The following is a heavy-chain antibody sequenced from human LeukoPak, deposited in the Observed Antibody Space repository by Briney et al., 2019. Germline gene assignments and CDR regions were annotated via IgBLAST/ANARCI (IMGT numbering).Heavy chain of an antibody. Sequence: PGGSLRLSCAASGFTFSSYDMHWVRQATGKGLEWVSAIGTAGDTYYPGSVKGRFTISRENAKNSLYLQMNSLRAGDTAVYYCARGVSLRHFDYWGQGTLVTVPS. CDR3: ARGVSLRHFDY. CDR1: GFTFSSYD. V-gene: IGHV3-13*01. D-gene: IGHD5/OR15-5a*01. J-gene: IGHJ4*02. CDR2: IGTAGDT.